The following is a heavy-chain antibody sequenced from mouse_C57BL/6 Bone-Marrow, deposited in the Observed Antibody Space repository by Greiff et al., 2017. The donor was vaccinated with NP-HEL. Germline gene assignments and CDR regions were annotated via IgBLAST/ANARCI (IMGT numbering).Heavy chain of an antibody. V-gene: IGHV1-39*01. CDR2: INPNYGTT. CDR3: ASGGTRGSSSYFDV. Sequence: EVQLQESGPELVKPGASVKISCKASGYSFTDYNMNWVKQSNGKSLEWIGVINPNYGTTSYNQKFKGKATLTVDQSSSTAYMQLNSLTSEDSAVYYCASGGTRGSSSYFDVWGTGTTVTVSS. D-gene: IGHD1-1*01. CDR1: GYSFTDYN. J-gene: IGHJ1*03.